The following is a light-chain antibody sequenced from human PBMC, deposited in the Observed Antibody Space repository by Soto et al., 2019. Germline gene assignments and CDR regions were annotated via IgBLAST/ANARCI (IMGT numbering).Light chain of an antibody. J-gene: IGKJ3*01. V-gene: IGKV4-1*01. CDR1: QSVLYSSNNKNY. CDR3: QQYYSTPD. CDR2: WAS. Sequence: DIVMTQSPDSLAVSLGERATINCKSSQSVLYSSNNKNYLAWYQQKPGQPPKLLIYWASTRESGVPDRFSGSGSGTDFTLTISCLQAEDVAVYYCQQYYSTPDFGPGTKVDIK.